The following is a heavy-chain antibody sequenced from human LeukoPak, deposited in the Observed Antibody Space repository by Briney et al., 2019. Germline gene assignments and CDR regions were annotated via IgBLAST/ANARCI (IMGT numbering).Heavy chain of an antibody. CDR3: ARDPGGTTGTTVPVGFDP. Sequence: GASVKVSCKASGYTFTSYDINWVRQAPGQGLEWMGWISAYNGNTNYAQKLQGRVTMTTDTSTSTAYMELRSLRSDDTAVYYCARDPGGTTGTTVPVGFDPWGQGTLVTVSS. CDR2: ISAYNGNT. V-gene: IGHV1-18*01. D-gene: IGHD1-1*01. J-gene: IGHJ5*02. CDR1: GYTFTSYD.